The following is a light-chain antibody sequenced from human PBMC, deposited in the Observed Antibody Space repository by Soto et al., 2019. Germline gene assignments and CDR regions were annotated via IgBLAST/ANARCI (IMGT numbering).Light chain of an antibody. J-gene: IGKJ2*01. CDR3: QQSYSVPPT. Sequence: DVQMTQSPSSLSASVGDRVTITCRASQRIRTSLNWYQQKPGKATKFLIYDASSLQSEVPSRFSGSGSGTDFTLTISNLQPEDFATYYCQQSYSVPPTFGQGTKLEI. CDR2: DAS. CDR1: QRIRTS. V-gene: IGKV1-39*01.